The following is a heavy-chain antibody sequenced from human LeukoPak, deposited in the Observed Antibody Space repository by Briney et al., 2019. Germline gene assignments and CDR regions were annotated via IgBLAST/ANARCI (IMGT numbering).Heavy chain of an antibody. D-gene: IGHD5-18*01. V-gene: IGHV1-46*01. CDR2: INPNGGST. J-gene: IGHJ6*02. CDR1: GYTFTSHY. CDR3: ARGTGYFETGMVKYKYYGMDV. Sequence: ASVKVSCKASGYTFTSHYIHWVRQAPGQGLEWMGIINPNGGSTSYGQTFQGRVTMNRDTSTNIVYMELSSLRSDDTAVYYCARGTGYFETGMVKYKYYGMDVWGQGTTVTVSS.